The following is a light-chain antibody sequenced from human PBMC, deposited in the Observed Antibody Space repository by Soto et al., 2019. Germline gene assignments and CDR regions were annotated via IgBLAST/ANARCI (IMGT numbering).Light chain of an antibody. Sequence: DILLTQSPATLSLSPGDRATLSCRASQNIHSYLAWYQQRPGQAPRLLLFDSSSRATGITARFSGSGSGTDFTLTISSLEPEDFVIYYCQQRSTWPSFAFGPRTKVDIK. J-gene: IGKJ3*01. CDR3: QQRSTWPSFA. CDR2: DSS. V-gene: IGKV3-11*01. CDR1: QNIHSY.